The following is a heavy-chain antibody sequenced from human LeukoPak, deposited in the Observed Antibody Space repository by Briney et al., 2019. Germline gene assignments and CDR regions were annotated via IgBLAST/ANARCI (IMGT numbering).Heavy chain of an antibody. J-gene: IGHJ6*03. CDR3: AKEAPLYCSGGSCGYYYYYYMDV. V-gene: IGHV3-30*02. Sequence: GGSLRLSCAASGFTFSSYGMHWVRQAPGKGLEWGAFIRYDGSNKYYADSVKGRFTISRDNSKNTLYLQMNSLRAEDTAVYYCAKEAPLYCSGGSCGYYYYYYMDVWGKGTTVTVSS. CDR1: GFTFSSYG. D-gene: IGHD2-15*01. CDR2: IRYDGSNK.